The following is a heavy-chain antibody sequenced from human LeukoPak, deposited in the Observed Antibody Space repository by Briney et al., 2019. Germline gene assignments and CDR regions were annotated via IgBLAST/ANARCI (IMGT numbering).Heavy chain of an antibody. J-gene: IGHJ4*02. V-gene: IGHV3-48*03. CDR3: ARDAPSGGYGSGSYYTVGYFDY. D-gene: IGHD3-10*01. CDR1: GFTFSSYE. CDR2: ISSSGSTI. Sequence: GGSLRLSCAASGFTFSSYEMNWVRQAPGKGLEWVSYISSSGSTIYYADSVKGRFTISRDNAKNSLYLQMNSLRAEDTAVYYCARDAPSGGYGSGSYYTVGYFDYWGQGTLVTVSS.